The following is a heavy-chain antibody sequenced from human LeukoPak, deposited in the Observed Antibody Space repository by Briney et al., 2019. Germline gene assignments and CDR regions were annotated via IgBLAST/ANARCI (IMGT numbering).Heavy chain of an antibody. CDR2: INPNSGGT. CDR3: ARGVRVVVITTARLGY. CDR1: GYTFTSYG. D-gene: IGHD3-22*01. V-gene: IGHV1-2*02. J-gene: IGHJ4*02. Sequence: ASVKVSCKASGYTFTSYGISWVRQAPGQGLEWMGWINPNSGGTNYAQKFQGRVTMTRDTSISTAYMELSRLRSDDTAVYYCARGVRVVVITTARLGYWGQGTLVTVSS.